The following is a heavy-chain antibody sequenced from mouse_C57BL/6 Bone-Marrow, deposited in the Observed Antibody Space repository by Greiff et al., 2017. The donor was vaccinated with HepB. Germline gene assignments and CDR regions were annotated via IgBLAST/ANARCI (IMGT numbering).Heavy chain of an antibody. D-gene: IGHD1-1*01. Sequence: EVQVVESGGGLVQPGGSLSLSCAASGFTFTAYYMSWVRQPPGKALEWLGFIRNKANGYTTEYSASVKGRFTISRDNSQSILYLQMNALRAEDSATYYCARYFTTVVARAMDYWGQGTSVTVSS. V-gene: IGHV7-3*01. CDR3: ARYFTTVVARAMDY. CDR1: GFTFTAYY. J-gene: IGHJ4*01. CDR2: IRNKANGYTT.